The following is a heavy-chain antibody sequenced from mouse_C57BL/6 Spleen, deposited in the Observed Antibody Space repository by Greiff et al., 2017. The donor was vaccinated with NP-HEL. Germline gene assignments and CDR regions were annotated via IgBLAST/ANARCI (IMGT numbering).Heavy chain of an antibody. CDR3: ESITTGVAVH. D-gene: IGHD1-1*01. Sequence: VQLQQSGPELVKPGASVKISCKASGYAFSSSWMNWVKQRPGKGLEWIGQIYPGDGDTNYNGKFKGKATLTADKSSSTAYMQISRLTSEDSAVHLCESITTGVAVHWRQGTTLTVPS. J-gene: IGHJ2*01. V-gene: IGHV1-82*01. CDR1: GYAFSSSW. CDR2: IYPGDGDT.